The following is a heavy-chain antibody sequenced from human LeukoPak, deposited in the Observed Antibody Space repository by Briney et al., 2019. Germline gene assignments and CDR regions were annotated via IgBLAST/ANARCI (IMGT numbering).Heavy chain of an antibody. V-gene: IGHV4-59*01. J-gene: IGHJ4*02. CDR1: GGFISSYY. D-gene: IGHD5-12*01. Sequence: SETLSLTCTVSGGFISSYYWSWIRQPPGKGLEWIGCISYSGSTNYNPSLKSRVTISVDTSKNRFSLNLSSVTAADTAVYYCARGYDSGYDRPLDFWGQGTLVTVSS. CDR2: ISYSGST. CDR3: ARGYDSGYDRPLDF.